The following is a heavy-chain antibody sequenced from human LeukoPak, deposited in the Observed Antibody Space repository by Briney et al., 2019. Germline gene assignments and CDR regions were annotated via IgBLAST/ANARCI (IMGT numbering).Heavy chain of an antibody. CDR2: IYHSVST. Sequence: SETLSLTCGVSGDSISSGYYWGRIRQPPGKGLEWIGSIYHSVSTYYNPSLKSRVTLSVDTPKNQLSLKLSSVTAADTAVYYCVRYFDWPYYFDSWGQGTLVTVSS. V-gene: IGHV4-38-2*01. CDR3: VRYFDWPYYFDS. D-gene: IGHD3-9*01. J-gene: IGHJ4*02. CDR1: GDSISSGYY.